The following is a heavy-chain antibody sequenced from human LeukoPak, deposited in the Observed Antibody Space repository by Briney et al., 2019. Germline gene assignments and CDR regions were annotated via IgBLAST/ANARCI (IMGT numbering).Heavy chain of an antibody. D-gene: IGHD3-10*01. CDR2: IRYDGSNK. CDR1: GFTFSSYG. J-gene: IGHJ4*02. Sequence: GGSLRLSCAASGFTFSSYGMQWVRQAPGKGLEWVAFIRYDGSNKYYADSVKGRFTISRDNSKNTLYLQINSLRADDTAVYYCAKDQDPHSYGSGSYAPFDYWGQGTLVTVSS. CDR3: AKDQDPHSYGSGSYAPFDY. V-gene: IGHV3-30*02.